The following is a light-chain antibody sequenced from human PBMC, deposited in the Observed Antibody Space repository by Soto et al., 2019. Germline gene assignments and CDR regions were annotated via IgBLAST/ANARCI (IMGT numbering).Light chain of an antibody. CDR3: QQYNNWPRAT. Sequence: EIVMTQSPATLSVSPGERATLSCRASQSISNNLAWYQQKPGQAPRLIMFRTSTRATGVPARFSGSGSGTEFNMTISSLQSEDLAVYYGQQYNNWPRATFGGGTNVDIK. CDR1: QSISNN. J-gene: IGKJ4*01. CDR2: RTS. V-gene: IGKV3-15*01.